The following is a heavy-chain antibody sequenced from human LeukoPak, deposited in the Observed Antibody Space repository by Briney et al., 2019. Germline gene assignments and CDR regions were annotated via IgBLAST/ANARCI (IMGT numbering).Heavy chain of an antibody. CDR3: AREEIQAFWSGYSHNWFDP. D-gene: IGHD3-3*01. Sequence: PGGSLRLSCAASGFTFSSYAMHWVRQAPGKGLEWVAVISYDGSNKYYADSVKGRFTISRDNSKNTLYLQMNSLRAEDTAVYYCAREEIQAFWSGYSHNWFDPWGQGTLVTVSS. V-gene: IGHV3-30-3*01. J-gene: IGHJ5*02. CDR1: GFTFSSYA. CDR2: ISYDGSNK.